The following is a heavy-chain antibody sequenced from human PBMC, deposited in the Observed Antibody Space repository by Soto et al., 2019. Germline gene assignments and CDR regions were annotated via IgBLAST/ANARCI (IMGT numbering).Heavy chain of an antibody. V-gene: IGHV4-31*03. CDR3: ARGKYYDDSSGYAGGDAFDI. CDR1: GGSSSSGGYY. Sequence: QVQLQESGPGLVKPSQTLSLTCTVSGGSSSSGGYYLSWIHQHPGKRLAWIGSIYYSGSTYYNPSHQRRVTLSVDTSKNRFSLKVSSVTAADTTVYYCARGKYYDDSSGYAGGDAFDICGQATMVTVAS. D-gene: IGHD3-22*01. CDR2: IYYSGST. J-gene: IGHJ3*02.